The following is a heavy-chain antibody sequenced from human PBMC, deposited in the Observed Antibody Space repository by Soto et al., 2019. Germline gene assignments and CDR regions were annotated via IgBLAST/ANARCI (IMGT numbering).Heavy chain of an antibody. CDR2: FNPNSGGT. J-gene: IGHJ5*02. CDR1: GYTFTGYQ. D-gene: IGHD6-13*01. Sequence: ASVKVSCKASGYTFTGYQMHWVRQAPGQGLEWMGWFNPNSGGTNYAQKFQGRVTMTGDTSISTAYMELNRLTSDDTAVYYCVRRHVSATGIDWFDPWGQGTLVTVSS. CDR3: VRRHVSATGIDWFDP. V-gene: IGHV1-2*02.